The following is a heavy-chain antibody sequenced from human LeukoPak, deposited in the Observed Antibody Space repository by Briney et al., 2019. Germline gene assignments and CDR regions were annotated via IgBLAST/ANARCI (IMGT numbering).Heavy chain of an antibody. CDR1: GFTFSSYG. J-gene: IGHJ4*02. CDR2: ISYDGSNK. D-gene: IGHD3-22*01. CDR3: AKTPYYYDSRTFDY. V-gene: IGHV3-30*18. Sequence: PGRSLRLSCAASGFTFSSYGMNWVRQAPGKGLEWVAVISYDGSNKYYADSVKGRFTISRDNSKNTLYLQMNSLRAEDTAVYYCAKTPYYYDSRTFDYWGQGTLVTVSS.